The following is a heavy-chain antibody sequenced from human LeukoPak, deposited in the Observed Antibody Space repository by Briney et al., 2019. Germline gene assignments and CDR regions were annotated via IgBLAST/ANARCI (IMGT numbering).Heavy chain of an antibody. CDR2: ISGSGGST. D-gene: IGHD3-10*01. Sequence: SGGSLRLSCAASGFTFSSYAMSWVRQAPGKGLEWVSAISGSGGSTYYADSVKGRFTISRDNSKNTLYLQMNSLRAEDTAVYYCARDKGDYYYYYMDVWGKGTKVTVSS. CDR3: ARDKGDYYYYYMDV. J-gene: IGHJ6*03. V-gene: IGHV3-23*01. CDR1: GFTFSSYA.